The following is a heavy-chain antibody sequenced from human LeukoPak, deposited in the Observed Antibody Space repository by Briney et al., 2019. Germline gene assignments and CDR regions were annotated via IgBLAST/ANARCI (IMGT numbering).Heavy chain of an antibody. CDR1: GGSFSGYY. CDR3: AREAGAFDI. V-gene: IGHV4-34*01. CDR2: INHSGST. Sequence: PSETLSLTCAVYGGSFSGYYWSWIRQPPGKGLEWIGEINHSGSTNYNPSLKSRVTISVDTSKNQFSLKLSPVTAADTAVHYCAREAGAFDIWGQGTMVTVSS. J-gene: IGHJ3*02.